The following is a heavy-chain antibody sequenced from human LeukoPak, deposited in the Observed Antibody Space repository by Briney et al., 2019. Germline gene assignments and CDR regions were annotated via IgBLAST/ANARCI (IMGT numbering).Heavy chain of an antibody. D-gene: IGHD2-2*01. CDR2: ISGSGGIA. V-gene: IGHV3-23*01. J-gene: IGHJ6*02. CDR1: GLTFSTSA. CDR3: AKDGCPSCYFVYYYCGMDV. Sequence: GGSLRLSCAASGLTFSTSAMSWVRQAPGKGLEWVSSISGSGGIAYYADSVKGRFTISRDNSNNTLSLQMSGLRVEDTAVYYCAKDGCPSCYFVYYYCGMDVWGQGTTVTVSS.